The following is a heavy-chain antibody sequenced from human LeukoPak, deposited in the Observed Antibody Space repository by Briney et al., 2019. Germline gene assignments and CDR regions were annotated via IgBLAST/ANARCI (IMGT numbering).Heavy chain of an antibody. D-gene: IGHD5-12*01. CDR2: IYYSGST. J-gene: IGHJ4*02. Sequence: SETLSLTCTVSGGSLSSYYWSWIRQPPGKGLEWIGYIYYSGSTNYNPSLKSRVTISVDTSKNQFSLKLSSVTAADTAVYYCARVVRGVVTSSYYFDYWGQGTLVTVSS. CDR3: ARVVRGVVTSSYYFDY. V-gene: IGHV4-59*01. CDR1: GGSLSSYY.